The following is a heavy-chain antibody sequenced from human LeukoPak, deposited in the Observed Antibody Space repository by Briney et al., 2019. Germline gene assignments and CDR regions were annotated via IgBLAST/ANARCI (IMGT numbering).Heavy chain of an antibody. V-gene: IGHV5-51*01. J-gene: IGHJ4*02. D-gene: IGHD6-6*01. CDR2: IYPGDSDT. CDR1: GYRFTSYW. CDR3: ARQRIVSRQYYFDY. Sequence: GESLKISCKGSGYRFTSYWIGWVRQMPGKGLEWMGTIYPGDSDTRYSPSFQGQVTISADESINTAYLQWSSLKASDTAFYYCARQRIVSRQYYFDYWGQGTLVTVSS.